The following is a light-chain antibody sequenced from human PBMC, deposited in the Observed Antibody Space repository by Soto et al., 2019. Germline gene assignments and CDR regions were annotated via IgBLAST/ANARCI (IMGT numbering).Light chain of an antibody. J-gene: IGLJ1*01. V-gene: IGLV2-14*03. Sequence: QSVLTQPASVSGSPGQSITISCTGTSRDVGGYNYVSWYQHHPGKVPKLVIYDVSKRPSGVSDRFSGSKSGNTASLTISGLQDEDEADYYCSSYSNSTTLYVFGTGTKVTV. CDR2: DVS. CDR1: SRDVGGYNY. CDR3: SSYSNSTTLYV.